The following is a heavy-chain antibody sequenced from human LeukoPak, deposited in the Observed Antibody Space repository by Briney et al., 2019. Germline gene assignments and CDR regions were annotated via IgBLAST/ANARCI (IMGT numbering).Heavy chain of an antibody. CDR3: TRHNYDSSGANWFDP. CDR2: IRSKANSYAT. V-gene: IGHV3-73*01. D-gene: IGHD3-22*01. CDR1: GFTFSGSA. J-gene: IGHJ5*02. Sequence: PGGSLRLSCAASGFTFSGSAMHWVRQASGKGLEWVGRIRSKANSYATAYAASVKGRFTISRDDSKNTPYLQMNSLKTEDTAVYYCTRHNYDSSGANWFDPWGQGTLVTVSS.